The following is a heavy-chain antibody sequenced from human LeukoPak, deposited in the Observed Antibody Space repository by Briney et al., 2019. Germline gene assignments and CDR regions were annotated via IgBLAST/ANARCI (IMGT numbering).Heavy chain of an antibody. J-gene: IGHJ1*01. CDR3: ARSSSYYRYFQH. CDR2: INHSGST. V-gene: IGHV4-34*01. CDR1: GGSFSGYY. Sequence: SETLSLTCAVYGGSFSGYYWSWIRQPPGKGLEWIGEINHSGSTNYNPSLKSRVTISVDTSKNQFSLKLSSVTAADTAVYYCARSSSYYRYFQHWGQGTLVTVSS. D-gene: IGHD3-22*01.